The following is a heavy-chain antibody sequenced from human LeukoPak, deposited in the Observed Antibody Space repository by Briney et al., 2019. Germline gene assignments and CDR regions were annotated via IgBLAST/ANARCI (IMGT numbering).Heavy chain of an antibody. V-gene: IGHV3-23*01. CDR2: ISASGGST. CDR3: AKLDKDSSSPIGY. D-gene: IGHD6-13*01. CDR1: GFTFSSSA. J-gene: IGHJ4*02. Sequence: GGSLRLSCAASGFTFSSSAMRWVRQAPGRGLEWGSSISASGGSTYYADSVKGRFTVSRDNSKNTLYLEMNSLRADETAVYYCAKLDKDSSSPIGYWGQGTLVTVSS.